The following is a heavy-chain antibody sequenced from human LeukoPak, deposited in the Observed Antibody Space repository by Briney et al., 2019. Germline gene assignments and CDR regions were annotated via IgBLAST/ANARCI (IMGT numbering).Heavy chain of an antibody. CDR2: IYSGGST. CDR3: ASPVTTVTTNSFDI. Sequence: GGSLRLSCAASGFTVSSNYVSWVRQAPGKGLECVLVIYSGGSTYYADSVKGRFTISRDNSKNTLYLQMNSLRAEDTAVYYCASPVTTVTTNSFDIWGQGTRVTVSS. V-gene: IGHV3-66*01. CDR1: GFTVSSNY. J-gene: IGHJ3*02. D-gene: IGHD4-17*01.